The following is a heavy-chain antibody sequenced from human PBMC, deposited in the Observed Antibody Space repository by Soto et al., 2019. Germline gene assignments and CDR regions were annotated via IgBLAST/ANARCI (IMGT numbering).Heavy chain of an antibody. V-gene: IGHV4-59*01. CDR3: ARDHPHSYGVYYFDE. D-gene: IGHD5-18*01. CDR2: IYSSGST. Sequence: SETLSLTCTVSGGSISNYYWNWIRQSPGKGLEWIGYIYSSGSTHYNPSLQNRVTISIDTSKNQVSLKVNSVTAADTAVYYCARDHPHSYGVYYFDEWGQGTPVTVS. J-gene: IGHJ4*02. CDR1: GGSISNYY.